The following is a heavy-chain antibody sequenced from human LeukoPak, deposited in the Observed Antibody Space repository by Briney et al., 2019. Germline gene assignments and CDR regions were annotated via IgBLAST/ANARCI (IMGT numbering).Heavy chain of an antibody. CDR1: GFNFSSFT. CDR3: AREKQWPMYFDY. J-gene: IGHJ4*02. Sequence: GGSLRLSCAASGFNFSSFTMSWVRQAPGKGLEWVSAISGSGGSTYYADSVKGRFTISRDNAKNSLYLQMNSLRAEDTAVYYCAREKQWPMYFDYWGQGTLVTVSS. V-gene: IGHV3-23*01. CDR2: ISGSGGST. D-gene: IGHD6-19*01.